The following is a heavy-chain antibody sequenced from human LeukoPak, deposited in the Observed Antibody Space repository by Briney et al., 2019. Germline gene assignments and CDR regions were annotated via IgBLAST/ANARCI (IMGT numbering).Heavy chain of an antibody. CDR1: GYTFTGYY. J-gene: IGHJ4*02. Sequence: AASVKVSCKASGYTFTGYYMHWVRQAPGQGLEWMGWINPNSGGTNYAQKFQGRVTMTRDTSISTAYMELRRLRSDDTAVYYCARDLGYSSSEYYFDYWGQGTLVTVSS. CDR2: INPNSGGT. CDR3: ARDLGYSSSEYYFDY. D-gene: IGHD6-6*01. V-gene: IGHV1-2*02.